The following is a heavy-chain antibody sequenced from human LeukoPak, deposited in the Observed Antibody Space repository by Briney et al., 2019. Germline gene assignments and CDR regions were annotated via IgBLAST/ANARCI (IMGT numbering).Heavy chain of an antibody. V-gene: IGHV3-23*01. CDR1: GFPFSSLA. J-gene: IGHJ6*03. CDR2: ISGSGGST. CDR3: AKGAVTYYYYYYMDV. Sequence: GGTLRLSCGACGFPFSSLAMSWVRHAPGKGLEWVSAISGSGGSTYYADAATGRFTVSRDNYKNTLYLQMNSVTAEDTAVCYCAKGAVTYYYYYYMDVWGKGTTVTVSS. D-gene: IGHD4-17*01.